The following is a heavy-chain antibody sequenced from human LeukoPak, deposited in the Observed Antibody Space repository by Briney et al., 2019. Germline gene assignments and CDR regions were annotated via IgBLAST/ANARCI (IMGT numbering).Heavy chain of an antibody. J-gene: IGHJ3*02. CDR1: GFTFSSYA. CDR3: AKGRNGEEDAFDI. V-gene: IGHV3-23*01. Sequence: GGSLRLSCAASGFTFSSYAMSWVRQAPGKGLEWVSVISGSGDYTYHADSVKGRFTISRDNSKNTLYLQMNSLRAEDTAVYYCAKGRNGEEDAFDIWGQGTMVTVSS. CDR2: ISGSGDYT. D-gene: IGHD2-8*01.